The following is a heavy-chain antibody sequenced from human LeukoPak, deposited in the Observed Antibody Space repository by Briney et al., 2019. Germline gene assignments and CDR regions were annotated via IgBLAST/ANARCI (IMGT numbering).Heavy chain of an antibody. CDR1: GFTFNSYA. J-gene: IGHJ4*02. V-gene: IGHV3-23*01. CDR3: AKDRYSYPYDY. Sequence: GGSLRLSCAASGFTFNSYAMNWVRQAPGKGLEWVSAISGGGKNTYYADSVKGRFTISRDNSKNTLYLQMNSLRAEDTAVYYCAKDRYSYPYDYWGQGTLVTVSS. D-gene: IGHD5-18*01. CDR2: ISGGGKNT.